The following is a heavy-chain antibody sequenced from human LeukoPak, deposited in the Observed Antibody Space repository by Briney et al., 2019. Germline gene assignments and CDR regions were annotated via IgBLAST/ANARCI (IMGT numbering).Heavy chain of an antibody. V-gene: IGHV3-7*05. CDR1: GFTFITYA. D-gene: IGHD3-22*01. CDR2: INPDGSET. J-gene: IGHJ4*02. Sequence: GGSLRLSCAASGFTFITYAMSWVRQAPGKGLEWVANINPDGSETYYVDSVKGRFTISRDNAKNSLSLQMYSLRAEDTAVYYCARVGKGGSSGYFPDFWGQGTLVTVSS. CDR3: ARVGKGGSSGYFPDF.